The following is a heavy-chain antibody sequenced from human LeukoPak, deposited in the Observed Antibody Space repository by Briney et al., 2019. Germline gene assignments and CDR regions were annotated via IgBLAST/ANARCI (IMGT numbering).Heavy chain of an antibody. CDR1: GFTFTTYA. D-gene: IGHD5-12*01. J-gene: IGHJ4*02. V-gene: IGHV3-23*01. Sequence: GGSLRLSCAASGFTFTTYAMSWVRQAPGKGLEWVSAISGSGGSTYYADSVKGRFTISRDNPKDTLYLQMSSLRAEDTAVYYCAKDPRYSFGYWGQGILVTVSS. CDR2: ISGSGGST. CDR3: AKDPRYSFGY.